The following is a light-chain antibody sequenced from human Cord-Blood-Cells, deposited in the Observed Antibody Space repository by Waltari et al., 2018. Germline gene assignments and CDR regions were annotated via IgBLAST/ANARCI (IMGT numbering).Light chain of an antibody. CDR2: DAS. Sequence: EIVLTQSPATLSLYPGERATLSCRASQSVSSYLAWYQQKPGQAHRLLIYDASNRATGIPARFSGSGSGTDFTLTISSLEPEDFAVYYCQQRSNWPPWTFGQGTKVEIK. CDR3: QQRSNWPPWT. V-gene: IGKV3-11*01. CDR1: QSVSSY. J-gene: IGKJ1*01.